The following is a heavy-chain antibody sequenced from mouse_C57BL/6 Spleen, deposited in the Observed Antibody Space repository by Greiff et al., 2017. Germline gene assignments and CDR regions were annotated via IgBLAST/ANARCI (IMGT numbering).Heavy chain of an antibody. D-gene: IGHD1-1*01. V-gene: IGHV1-55*01. CDR3: ARGEYYGSSPAWLAY. CDR2: IYPGSGST. Sequence: QVQLQQSGAELVKPGASVKMSCKASGYTFTSYWITWVKQRPGQGLEWIGDIYPGSGSTNYNEKFKSKATLTVDKSSSTSYMQLSSLTSEDSAVYYLARGEYYGSSPAWLAYWGQGTLVTVSA. J-gene: IGHJ3*01. CDR1: GYTFTSYW.